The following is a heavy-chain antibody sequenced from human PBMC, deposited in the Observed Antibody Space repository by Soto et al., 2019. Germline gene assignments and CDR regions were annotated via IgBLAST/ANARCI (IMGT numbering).Heavy chain of an antibody. CDR1: GYTFNHYW. CDR2: LQSDGSSP. D-gene: IGHD3-22*01. Sequence: AGSLRLACAASGYTFNHYWMHWVRQPPGKGLVWVSRLQSDGSSPDYADSVKGRFTITRDNARNSLHLEMNSLRVEDTAVYYCARDVRLYYYDKVGYWANDCWGQGTLVTVSS. J-gene: IGHJ4*02. V-gene: IGHV3-74*01. CDR3: ARDVRLYYYDKVGYWANDC.